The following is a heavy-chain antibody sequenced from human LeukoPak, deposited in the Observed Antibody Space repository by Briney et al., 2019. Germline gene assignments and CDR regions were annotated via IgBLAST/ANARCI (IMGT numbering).Heavy chain of an antibody. CDR3: VSFYETN. CDR2: ANSDGSWT. D-gene: IGHD2-2*01. J-gene: IGHJ4*02. CDR1: GEHL. V-gene: IGHV3-74*01. Sequence: GGSLRPPFPAPGEHLVHLVRPAPGKGLVWVSHANSDGSWTSHADSVKGRFTISKDNAKNTVYLQMNNLRTEDTAVYYCVSFYETNWGRGTLVTVSS.